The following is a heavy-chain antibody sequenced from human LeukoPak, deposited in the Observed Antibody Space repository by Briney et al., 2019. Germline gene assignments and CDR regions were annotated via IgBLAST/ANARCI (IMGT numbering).Heavy chain of an antibody. CDR1: GFTFSSYG. V-gene: IGHV3-33*08. D-gene: IGHD3-9*01. Sequence: GGSLRLSCVAAGFTFSSYGMHEVRQAPRKGLEWVAVIWYDGSNKYYADSVKGRFTISRDNSKNTLYLQMNSLRAEDTAVYYCASDKSDYDILTGYIYYFDYWGQGTLVTVSS. J-gene: IGHJ4*02. CDR3: ASDKSDYDILTGYIYYFDY. CDR2: IWYDGSNK.